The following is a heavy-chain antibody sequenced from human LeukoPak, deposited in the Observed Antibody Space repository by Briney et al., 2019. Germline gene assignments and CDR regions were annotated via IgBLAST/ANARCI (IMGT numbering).Heavy chain of an antibody. CDR1: GFTFSSYA. Sequence: GGSLRLSCAASGFTFSSYAMSWVRQPPGNGLEWVSAISGSGASTYYADSVKGRFTISRDNSKNALYLQMNSLRAEDTAVYYCAKDVLRWAFDIWGQGTMGTVSA. CDR3: AKDVLRWAFDI. V-gene: IGHV3-23*01. J-gene: IGHJ3*02. CDR2: ISGSGAST. D-gene: IGHD3-10*02.